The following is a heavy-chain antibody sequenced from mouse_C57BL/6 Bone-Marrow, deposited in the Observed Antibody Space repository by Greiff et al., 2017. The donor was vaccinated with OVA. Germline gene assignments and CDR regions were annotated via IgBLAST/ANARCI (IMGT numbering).Heavy chain of an antibody. D-gene: IGHD1-1*01. Sequence: QVQLQQSGPELVKPGASVKISCKASGYAFSSSWMNWVKQRPGKGLEWIGRIYPGDGDTNYNGKFKGKATLTADKSSSTAYMQLSSLTSEDSAVYFCARLGSSYLDYWGQGTSVTVSS. V-gene: IGHV1-82*01. J-gene: IGHJ4*01. CDR2: IYPGDGDT. CDR3: ARLGSSYLDY. CDR1: GYAFSSSW.